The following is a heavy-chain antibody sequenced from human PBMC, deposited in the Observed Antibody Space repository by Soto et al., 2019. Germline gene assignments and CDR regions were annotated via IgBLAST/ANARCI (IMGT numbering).Heavy chain of an antibody. Sequence: GASVKVSCKASGYTFTGYYMHWVRQAPGQGLEWMGWINPNSGGTNYAQKFQGWVTMTRDTSISTAYMELSRLRSDDTAVYYCATQRSEWELFFDYWGQGTLVTVSS. CDR1: GYTFTGYY. D-gene: IGHD1-26*01. V-gene: IGHV1-2*04. J-gene: IGHJ4*02. CDR3: ATQRSEWELFFDY. CDR2: INPNSGGT.